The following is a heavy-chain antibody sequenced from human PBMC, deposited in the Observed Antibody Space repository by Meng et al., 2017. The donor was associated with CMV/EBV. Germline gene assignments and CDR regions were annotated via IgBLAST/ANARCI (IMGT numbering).Heavy chain of an antibody. V-gene: IGHV4-4*07. CDR2: IYTSGST. D-gene: IGHD5-18*01. J-gene: IGHJ4*02. CDR3: ARHGDTAMVVGIDY. Sequence: QVQLQESGPGRVKPSETLSLTCTVSGGSISSYYWSWIRQPAGKGLEWIGRIYTSGSTNYNPSLKSRVTMSVDTSKNQFSLKLSSVTAADTAVYYCARHGDTAMVVGIDYWGQGTLVTVSS. CDR1: GGSISSYY.